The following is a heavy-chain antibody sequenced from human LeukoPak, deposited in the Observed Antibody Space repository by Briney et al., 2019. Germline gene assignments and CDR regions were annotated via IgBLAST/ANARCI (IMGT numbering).Heavy chain of an antibody. CDR3: AKGTGIVMYYYYGMDL. J-gene: IGHJ6*02. CDR2: ISGSGASS. Sequence: GGSLRLSCAASGFTFSNYAMSWVRQAPGKGLEWVSGISGSGASSYYADSVKGRFSISRDNPKNTLHLQMNSLRAEDSAVYYCAKGTGIVMYYYYGMDLWGQGTTVIISS. CDR1: GFTFSNYA. V-gene: IGHV3-23*01. D-gene: IGHD3-16*02.